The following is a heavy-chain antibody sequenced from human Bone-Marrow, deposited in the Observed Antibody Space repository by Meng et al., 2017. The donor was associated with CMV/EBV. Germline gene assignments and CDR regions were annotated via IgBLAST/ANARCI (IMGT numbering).Heavy chain of an antibody. D-gene: IGHD2-2*01. CDR3: ARRGGGSTSLYYFDY. CDR1: GGTFSSYA. CDR2: ISPILGIA. J-gene: IGHJ4*02. Sequence: GGTFSSYAISWVRQAPGQGLEWMGGISPILGIANYAQKFQGRVTITADKSTSTAYMELSSLRSEDTAVYYCARRGGGSTSLYYFDYWGQGTLVTVSS. V-gene: IGHV1-69*10.